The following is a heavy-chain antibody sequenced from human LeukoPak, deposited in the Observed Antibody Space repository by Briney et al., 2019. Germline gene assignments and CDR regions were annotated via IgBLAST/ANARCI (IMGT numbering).Heavy chain of an antibody. D-gene: IGHD6-19*01. CDR1: GYTFTNYY. J-gene: IGHJ4*02. Sequence: ASVKVSCKASGYTFTNYYMHWVRQAPGQGLEWLGVTNPSGGTTSYAQMFQDRVTMTRDTSTSTVYMELSSLRSGDTAVYYCARGWAVSGTGEGFDYWGQGTLLTVSS. CDR3: ARGWAVSGTGEGFDY. CDR2: TNPSGGTT. V-gene: IGHV1-46*01.